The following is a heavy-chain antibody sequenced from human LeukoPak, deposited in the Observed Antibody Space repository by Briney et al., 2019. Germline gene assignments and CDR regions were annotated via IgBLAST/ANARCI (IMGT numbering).Heavy chain of an antibody. CDR1: GFTFSSYA. V-gene: IGHV3-30-3*01. D-gene: IGHD3-10*01. CDR3: AREQDKILWFGELFSAFDI. J-gene: IGHJ3*02. Sequence: GGSLRLSCAASGFTFSSYAMHWVRQAPGKGLEWVAVISYDGSNKYYADSVKGRFTISRDNSKNTLYLQMNSLRAEDTAVYYCAREQDKILWFGELFSAFDIWGQGTMVTVSS. CDR2: ISYDGSNK.